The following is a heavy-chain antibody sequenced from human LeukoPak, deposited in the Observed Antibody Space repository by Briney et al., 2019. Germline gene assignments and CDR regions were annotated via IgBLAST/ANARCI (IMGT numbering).Heavy chain of an antibody. CDR3: ARHESNTAMVPHFDY. V-gene: IGHV4-4*09. D-gene: IGHD5-18*01. CDR2: IYTSGST. CDR1: GGSISSYY. Sequence: SETLSLTCTVSGGSISSYYWSWIRQPPGKGLEWIGYIYTSGSTNYNPSLKGRVTISVDTSKNQFSLKLSSVTAADTAVYYCARHESNTAMVPHFDYWGQGTLVTVSS. J-gene: IGHJ4*02.